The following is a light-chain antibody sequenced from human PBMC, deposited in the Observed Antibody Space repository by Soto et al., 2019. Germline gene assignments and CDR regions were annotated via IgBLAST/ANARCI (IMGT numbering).Light chain of an antibody. CDR2: DAS. Sequence: VLTPSPATLSLSPGERATLSCRASQSVSSSFAWYQQKPGQAPRLLSYDASNRATGIPARFSGSGSGTDFTLTISSLEPEDFAVYYCQQRSNWPPLLTFGGGTKVEIK. CDR3: QQRSNWPPLLT. J-gene: IGKJ4*02. V-gene: IGKV3-11*01. CDR1: QSVSSS.